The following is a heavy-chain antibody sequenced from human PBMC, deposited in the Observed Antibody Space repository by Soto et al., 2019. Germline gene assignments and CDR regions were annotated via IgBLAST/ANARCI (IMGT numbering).Heavy chain of an antibody. CDR2: IYYSGST. V-gene: IGHV4-39*01. CDR3: ARPAGLGELDIYYYYMDV. CDR1: GGSISSSSYY. Sequence: QLQLQESGPGLVKPSETLSLTCTVSGGSISSSSYYWGWIRQPPGKGLEWIGSIYYSGSTYYNPSLKSRVTISVDTSKNQFSLKLSSVTAADTAVYYCARPAGLGELDIYYYYMDVWGKGTTVTVSS. D-gene: IGHD3-16*01. J-gene: IGHJ6*03.